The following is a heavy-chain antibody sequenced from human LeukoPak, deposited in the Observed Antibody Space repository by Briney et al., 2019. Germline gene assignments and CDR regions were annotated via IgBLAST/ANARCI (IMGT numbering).Heavy chain of an antibody. CDR3: AKGRSGWVVGASDY. CDR2: ISGSGGST. D-gene: IGHD2-15*01. CDR1: GFTFSSYG. V-gene: IGHV3-23*01. Sequence: GGSLRLSCAASGFTFSSYGMSWVRQAPGKGLEWVSAISGSGGSTYYADSVKGRFTISRDNSKNTLYLQMNSLRAEDTAVYYCAKGRSGWVVGASDYWGQGTLVTVSS. J-gene: IGHJ4*02.